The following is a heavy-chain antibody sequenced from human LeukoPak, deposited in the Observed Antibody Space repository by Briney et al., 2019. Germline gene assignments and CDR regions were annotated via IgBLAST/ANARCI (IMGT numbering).Heavy chain of an antibody. Sequence: PGGSLRLSCAASGFTFRSYAMNWVRRAPGKGLEWVSGISDSGDSAYYADSVKGRFTISRDSSESTLYLQVNSLRAEDTAVYYCASQKLGSTSYSLDYWGQGTLVTVSS. V-gene: IGHV3-23*01. CDR3: ASQKLGSTSYSLDY. CDR1: GFTFRSYA. D-gene: IGHD2-2*01. J-gene: IGHJ4*02. CDR2: ISDSGDSA.